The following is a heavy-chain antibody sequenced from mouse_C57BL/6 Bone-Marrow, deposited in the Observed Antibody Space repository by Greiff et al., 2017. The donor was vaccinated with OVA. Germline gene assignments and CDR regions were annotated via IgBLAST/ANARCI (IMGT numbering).Heavy chain of an antibody. D-gene: IGHD2-5*01. J-gene: IGHJ3*01. CDR3: ARIALYYSNTWFAY. Sequence: VKLVESGPGILQPSQTLSLTCSFSGFSLSTFGMGVGWIRQPSGKGLEWLAHIWWDDDKYYNPALKSRLTISKDTSKNQVFLKIANVDTADTATYYCARIALYYSNTWFAYWGQGTLVTVSA. V-gene: IGHV8-8*01. CDR2: IWWDDDK. CDR1: GFSLSTFGMG.